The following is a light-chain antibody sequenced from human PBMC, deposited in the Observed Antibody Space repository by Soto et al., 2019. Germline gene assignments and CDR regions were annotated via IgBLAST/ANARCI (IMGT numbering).Light chain of an antibody. V-gene: IGLV2-14*01. J-gene: IGLJ1*01. CDR2: EVT. CDR1: SSDVGGYNY. CDR3: TSYISSSTHYV. Sequence: QSALTQPASVSGFPGPSITISCTGTSSDVGGYNYVSWYQQHTGNAPKLMIYEVTNRPSGVSDRFSGSNAGNTASLTISGLQAEDDAYYYCTSYISSSTHYVLGTGTKVTVL.